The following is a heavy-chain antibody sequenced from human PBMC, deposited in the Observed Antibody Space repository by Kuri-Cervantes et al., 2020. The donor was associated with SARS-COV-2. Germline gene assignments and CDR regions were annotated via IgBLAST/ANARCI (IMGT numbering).Heavy chain of an antibody. J-gene: IGHJ4*02. Sequence: LSLTCAASGFTFSSYAMSWVRQAPGKGLEWVSAISGSGGSTYYADSVKGRFTISRDNSKNTLYLQMNSLGAEDTAVYYCAKAPYGDKGAFDYWGQGTLVTVSS. CDR1: GFTFSSYA. D-gene: IGHD4-17*01. CDR3: AKAPYGDKGAFDY. CDR2: ISGSGGST. V-gene: IGHV3-23*01.